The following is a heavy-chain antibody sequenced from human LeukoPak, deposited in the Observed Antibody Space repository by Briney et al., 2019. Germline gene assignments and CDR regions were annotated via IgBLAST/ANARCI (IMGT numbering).Heavy chain of an antibody. J-gene: IGHJ4*02. CDR2: IYTSGTT. CDR3: ARGYGSGSYRFDY. CDR1: GDSISSGDFY. Sequence: SETLSLTCTVSGDSISSGDFYWSWIRQPAGKGLEWIGRIYTSGTTNYNPSLRSRVTISVDTSKNQFSLKLSSVTAADTAVYYCARGYGSGSYRFDYWGQGTLVTVSS. D-gene: IGHD3-10*01. V-gene: IGHV4-61*02.